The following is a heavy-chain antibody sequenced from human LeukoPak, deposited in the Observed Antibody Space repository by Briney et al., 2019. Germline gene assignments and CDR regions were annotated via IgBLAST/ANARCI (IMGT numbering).Heavy chain of an antibody. J-gene: IGHJ4*02. CDR2: IYASGKT. CDR3: VTGGASVADK. V-gene: IGHV4-4*07. CDR1: GGSISSYY. Sequence: SETLSLTFTVSGGSISSYYWSWFRQSGGKGLEWIGRIYASGKTNYNPSLMSRVTMSVDTSQDQFSLKLNSVTAADEAVYYCVTGGASVADKWGQGGLGTVSA. D-gene: IGHD6-19*01.